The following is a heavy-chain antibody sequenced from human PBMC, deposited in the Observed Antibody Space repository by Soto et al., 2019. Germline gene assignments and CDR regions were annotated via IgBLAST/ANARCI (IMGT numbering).Heavy chain of an antibody. CDR3: ARQFDSDTTGYYYAY. D-gene: IGHD3-22*01. CDR2: IMPIFGSA. CDR1: GGTFSRNT. J-gene: IGHJ4*02. Sequence: QVQLVQSGAEVKKPGSSVKVSCKASGGTFSRNTISWVRQAPGQGLEWLGGIMPIFGSANYAQKLQGRVTITADENTRTVYMELSRLRSEDTAVYYCARQFDSDTTGYYYAYWGQGTLVTVSS. V-gene: IGHV1-69*01.